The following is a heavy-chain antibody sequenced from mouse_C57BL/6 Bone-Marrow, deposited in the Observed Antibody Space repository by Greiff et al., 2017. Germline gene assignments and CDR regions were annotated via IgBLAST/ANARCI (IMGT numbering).Heavy chain of an antibody. CDR3: ARGYDGYLLWYFDV. CDR2: ILPSIGRT. D-gene: IGHD2-3*01. V-gene: IGHV15-2*01. CDR1: DSEVFPIAY. J-gene: IGHJ1*03. Sequence: QVQLKESGSELRSPGSSVKLSCKDFDSEVFPIAYMSWVRQKPGHGFEWIGGILPSIGRTIYGEKFEDKATLDADTLSNTAYLELNSLTSEDSAIYYCARGYDGYLLWYFDVWGTGTTVTVSS.